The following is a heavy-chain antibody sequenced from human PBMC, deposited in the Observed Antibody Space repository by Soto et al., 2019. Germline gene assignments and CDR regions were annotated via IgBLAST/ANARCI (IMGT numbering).Heavy chain of an antibody. CDR1: GGTFSSYA. V-gene: IGHV1-69*12. J-gene: IGHJ6*02. Sequence: QVQLVQSGAEVKKPGSSVKVSCKASGGTFSSYAISWVRQAPGQGLEWMGGIIPIFGTANYAQQFQGRVTITADESTRTAYMELSSLRSEDTAVYYCATSAARNYYYGMDVWGQGTTVTVSS. CDR3: ATSAARNYYYGMDV. CDR2: IIPIFGTA.